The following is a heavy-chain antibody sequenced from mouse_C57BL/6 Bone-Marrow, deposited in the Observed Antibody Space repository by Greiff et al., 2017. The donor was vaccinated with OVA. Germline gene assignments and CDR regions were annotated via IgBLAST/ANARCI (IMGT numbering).Heavy chain of an antibody. V-gene: IGHV1-62-3*01. Sequence: QVQLQQPGAELVKPGASVKLSCKASGYTFTSYWMHWVKQRPGRGLEWIGRIDPNSGGTKYNEKFKSKATLTVDKPSSTAYMQLSSLTSEDSAVYFCARGELLRYLAWFAYWGQGTLVTVSA. CDR1: GYTFTSYW. CDR3: ARGELLRYLAWFAY. CDR2: IDPNSGGT. J-gene: IGHJ3*01. D-gene: IGHD1-1*01.